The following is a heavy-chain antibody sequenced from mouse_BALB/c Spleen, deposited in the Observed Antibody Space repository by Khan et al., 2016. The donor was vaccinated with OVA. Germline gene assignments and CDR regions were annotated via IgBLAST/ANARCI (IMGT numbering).Heavy chain of an antibody. CDR2: IYPGSGST. D-gene: IGHD2-10*02. CDR3: ARGGYDNHAMDF. CDR1: GYIFTSYW. V-gene: IGHV1-76*01. Sequence: VQLQESGAELVRPGASVNLSCKTSGYIFTSYWIHWVKQRSGQGLEWLARIYPGSGSTYYNAQFKGKATLTADKYSSTAYMQLSSRKSENCAVYFCARGGYDNHAMDFWGQGTSVTVSS. J-gene: IGHJ4*01.